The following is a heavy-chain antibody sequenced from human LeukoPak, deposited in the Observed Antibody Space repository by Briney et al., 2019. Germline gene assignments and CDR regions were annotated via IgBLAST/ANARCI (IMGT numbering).Heavy chain of an antibody. CDR3: AKDIGGYDFAAFDY. V-gene: IGHV3-30*04. J-gene: IGHJ4*02. CDR1: GFTFSSYA. D-gene: IGHD5-12*01. CDR2: ISYDGSNK. Sequence: PGRSLRLSCAASGFTFSSYAMHWVRQAPGKGLEWVAVISYDGSNKYYADSVKGRFTISRDNAKNSLYLQMNSLRAEDTALYYCAKDIGGYDFAAFDYWGQGTLVTVSS.